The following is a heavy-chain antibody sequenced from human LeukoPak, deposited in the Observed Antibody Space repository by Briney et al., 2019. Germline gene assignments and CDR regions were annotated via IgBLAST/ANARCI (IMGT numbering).Heavy chain of an antibody. D-gene: IGHD5-24*01. J-gene: IGHJ4*02. V-gene: IGHV4-59*01. Sequence: SETLSLTCTVSGGSISSYYWSWIRQPPGKGLEWIGYIYYSGSTNYNPSLKSRVTISVDTSKNQFSLKLSSVTAADTAVYYCAVLEMATIFDYWGQGTLVTVSA. CDR3: AVLEMATIFDY. CDR2: IYYSGST. CDR1: GGSISSYY.